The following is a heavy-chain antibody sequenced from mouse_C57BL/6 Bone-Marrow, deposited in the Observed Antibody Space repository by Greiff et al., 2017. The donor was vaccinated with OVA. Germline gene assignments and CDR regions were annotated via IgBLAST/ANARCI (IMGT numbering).Heavy chain of an antibody. CDR1: GYTFTSYG. Sequence: LVESGAELARPGASVKLSCKASGYTFTSYGISWVKQRTGQGLEWIGEIYPRSGNTYYNEKFKGKATLTADKSSSTAYMELRSLTSEDSAVYFYARRTGPFDYWGQGTTLTVSS. V-gene: IGHV1-81*01. CDR3: ARRTGPFDY. CDR2: IYPRSGNT. D-gene: IGHD4-1*01. J-gene: IGHJ2*01.